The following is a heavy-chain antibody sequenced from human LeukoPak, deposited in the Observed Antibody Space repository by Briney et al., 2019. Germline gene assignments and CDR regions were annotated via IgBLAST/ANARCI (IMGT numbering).Heavy chain of an antibody. CDR3: ARNSGSGFDY. CDR1: VYTFTSYY. D-gene: IGHD2-15*01. V-gene: IGHV1-46*01. J-gene: IGHJ4*02. Sequence: GASVTLSCKASVYTFTSYYIVWVRQAPGQGLEWMGRIDPSGGSTSYARKFQGRVTITRGTSTSTVYMELSSLRSEDTAVYYCARNSGSGFDYWGQGTLVTVSS. CDR2: IDPSGGST.